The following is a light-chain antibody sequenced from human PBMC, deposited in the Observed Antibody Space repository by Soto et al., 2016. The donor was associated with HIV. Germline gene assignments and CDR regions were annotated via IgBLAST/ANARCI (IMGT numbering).Light chain of an antibody. CDR1: QSISNY. CDR2: SAY. J-gene: IGKJ1*01. Sequence: DIQMTQSPSSLSASVGDRVTITCRASQSISNYVNWYQQKPGTAPKVLISSAYTLESGVSSRFSGSRSGAVFTLTISSLQPEDFGTYYCQQSSDTPRTFGQGDQGGNQ. V-gene: IGKV1-39*01. CDR3: QQSSDTPRT.